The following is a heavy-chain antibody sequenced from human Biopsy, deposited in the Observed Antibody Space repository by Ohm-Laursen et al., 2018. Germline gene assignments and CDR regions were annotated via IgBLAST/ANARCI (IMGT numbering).Heavy chain of an antibody. CDR1: GESFSDYY. CDR3: AKQWSYYESFTQHYRGDFDY. J-gene: IGHJ4*02. CDR2: ISYSGST. D-gene: IGHD3-16*01. V-gene: IGHV4-59*08. Sequence: SETLSLTCEVSGESFSDYYWSWIRQPPGKGLEWIGYISYSGSTSYNPSLKSRVTISADTSKNQLSLTLSSLTAAGTAVYFCAKQWSYYESFTQHYRGDFDYWGQGTLVSVSS.